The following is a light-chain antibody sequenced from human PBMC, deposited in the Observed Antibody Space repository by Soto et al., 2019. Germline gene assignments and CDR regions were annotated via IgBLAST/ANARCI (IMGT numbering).Light chain of an antibody. V-gene: IGLV2-14*01. Sequence: QSVLTQPASVSGSPGQSITISCTGTSSDLAIYNYVSWYQQQPGKAPKLMIYQVTNRPSGVSKRFSGSRSGNTASLTISGLEAEEEADYYCSSSTDSSNYVFGTGTKLTVL. J-gene: IGLJ1*01. CDR3: SSSTDSSNYV. CDR2: QVT. CDR1: SSDLAIYNY.